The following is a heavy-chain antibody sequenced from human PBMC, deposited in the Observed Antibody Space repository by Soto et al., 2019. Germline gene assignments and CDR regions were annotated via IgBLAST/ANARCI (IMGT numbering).Heavy chain of an antibody. J-gene: IGHJ6*02. V-gene: IGHV4-38-2*02. CDR3: VKDSETYYSGMDV. Sequence: SWTLALTCAVSGYSIGSGYYWGWIRQPPGKGLEWIGNIYHSGSAYYSPSLKSRVAISIDTSKNQFSLMLTSVTAADTAVYHWVKDSETYYSGMDVWGQGTMVTVSS. CDR1: GYSIGSGYY. CDR2: IYHSGSA. D-gene: IGHD1-26*01.